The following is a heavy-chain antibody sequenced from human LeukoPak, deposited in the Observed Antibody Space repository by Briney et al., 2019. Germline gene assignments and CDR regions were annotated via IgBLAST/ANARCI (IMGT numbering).Heavy chain of an antibody. V-gene: IGHV3-11*04. D-gene: IGHD6-19*01. Sequence: GGSLRLSCAVSGFTVSSSYMSWVRQAPGKGLEWVSYISSSGSAIYYADSVKGRFTISRDNAKNSLYLQMNSLRAEDTALYYCASVGRQWLVFDYWGQGTLVTVSS. J-gene: IGHJ4*02. CDR3: ASVGRQWLVFDY. CDR1: GFTVSSSY. CDR2: ISSSGSAI.